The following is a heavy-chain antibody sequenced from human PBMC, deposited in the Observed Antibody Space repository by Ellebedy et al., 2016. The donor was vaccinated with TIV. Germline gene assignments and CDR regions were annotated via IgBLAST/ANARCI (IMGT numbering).Heavy chain of an antibody. D-gene: IGHD3-10*01. CDR3: AKKYYYGSGSYYDVLDY. CDR2: ISYNSDRT. J-gene: IGHJ4*02. V-gene: IGHV3-23*01. Sequence: GESLKISXAASGFTFSGYAMSWVRQAPGKGLEWVSSISYNSDRTYYADSVKGRFTISRDNSKNTLYLQMNSLRVEDTAVYYCAKKYYYGSGSYYDVLDYWGQGTLVTVSS. CDR1: GFTFSGYA.